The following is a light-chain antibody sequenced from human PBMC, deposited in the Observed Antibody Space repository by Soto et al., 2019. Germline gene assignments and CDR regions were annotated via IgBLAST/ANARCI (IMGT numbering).Light chain of an antibody. V-gene: IGLV2-14*01. J-gene: IGLJ1*01. CDR1: SSDGDDYKD. CDR3: SSYTSTSTV. Sequence: QCALTQAACESGSPGQSITISCTGISSDGDDYKDVSWYQQHPGKAPKLMIYEVTYRPSGVSNRFSGSKSGNTASLTISGLQAEDEADYYCSSYTSTSTVFGTGTKLTVL. CDR2: EVT.